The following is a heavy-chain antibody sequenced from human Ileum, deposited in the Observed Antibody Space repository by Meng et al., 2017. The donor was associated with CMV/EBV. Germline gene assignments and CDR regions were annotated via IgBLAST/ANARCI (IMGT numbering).Heavy chain of an antibody. CDR2: IKSKTDGGTT. Sequence: GGSLRLSCAASGFTFSNAWMSWVRQAPGKGLEWVGRIKSKTDGGTTDYAAPVKGRFTISRDDSKNTLYLQMDSLKTEDIAVYYCTTDLGYCSSTSCYTAIDYWGQGTLVTVSS. CDR3: TTDLGYCSSTSCYTAIDY. V-gene: IGHV3-15*01. CDR1: GFTFSNAW. J-gene: IGHJ4*02. D-gene: IGHD2-2*02.